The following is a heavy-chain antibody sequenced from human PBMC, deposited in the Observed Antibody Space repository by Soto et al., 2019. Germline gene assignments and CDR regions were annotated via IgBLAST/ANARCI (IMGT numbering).Heavy chain of an antibody. CDR3: ARSNSGYYKWFDP. CDR2: IYYSGIT. CDR1: GDSISNSNYY. V-gene: IGHV4-39*01. D-gene: IGHD3-22*01. J-gene: IGHJ5*02. Sequence: HLQLQESGPGLVKPSETLSLTCTVSGDSISNSNYYWGWIRQPPGKGLEWIANIYYSGITYYNPSLLSRVAISVDTSKNQFSLKLSSVTAADTAISYCARSNSGYYKWFDPWGQGTLVTVSS.